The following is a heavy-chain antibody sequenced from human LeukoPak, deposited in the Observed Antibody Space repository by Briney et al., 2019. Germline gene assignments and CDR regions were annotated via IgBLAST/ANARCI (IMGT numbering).Heavy chain of an antibody. J-gene: IGHJ4*02. V-gene: IGHV3-33*01. CDR1: GFTFSSYG. CDR3: ARDGGVINPIIPGYYFDY. Sequence: GGSLRLSCAASGFTFSSYGMHWVRQAPGKGLESVAVIWYDGSNKYYADSVKGRFTISRDNSKNTLYLQMNSLRAEDTAVYYCARDGGVINPIIPGYYFDYWGQGTLVTVSS. CDR2: IWYDGSNK. D-gene: IGHD3-22*01.